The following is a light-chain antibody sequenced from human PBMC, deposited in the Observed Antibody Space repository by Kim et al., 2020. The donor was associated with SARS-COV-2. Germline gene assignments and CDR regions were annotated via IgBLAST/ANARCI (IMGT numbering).Light chain of an antibody. CDR2: DAS. CDR1: QSVSSY. CDR3: QQRGNWPLA. Sequence: EIVLTQSPATLSLSPGERATLSCRASQSVSSYLAWYQQKPGQAPRILIYDASNRATGIPARFSGSGPGTDFTLTISSLEPEDFAVYYCQQRGNWPLAFGGGTKVNIK. V-gene: IGKV3D-11*02. J-gene: IGKJ4*01.